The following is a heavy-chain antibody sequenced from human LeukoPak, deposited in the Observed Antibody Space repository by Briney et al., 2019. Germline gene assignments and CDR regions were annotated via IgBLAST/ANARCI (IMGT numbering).Heavy chain of an antibody. CDR1: GHTFTTYY. CDR2: ISPSGDGT. Sequence: ASVKVSCKASGHTFTTYYVHLVRQAPGQGLEWMGVISPSGDGTNYPQRFQGRVTLTRDTSTSTVYMELSSLRSEDTAIYYCAKETPNTGWFDPWGQGTLATVSS. V-gene: IGHV1-46*01. CDR3: AKETPNTGWFDP. J-gene: IGHJ5*02. D-gene: IGHD1-14*01.